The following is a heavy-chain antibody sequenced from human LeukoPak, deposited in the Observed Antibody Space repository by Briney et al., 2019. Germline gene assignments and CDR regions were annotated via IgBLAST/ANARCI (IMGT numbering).Heavy chain of an antibody. V-gene: IGHV3-15*01. D-gene: IGHD3-16*01. CDR1: GFTFTNAW. Sequence: TGGSLRLSCATSGFTFTNAWMGWVRQAPGKGREWVGRANCKSRGGTTDYAAPVEGRFTISRDDSKNTMSLQMNSLKIEDTGVYYCTTYLWGGGGDFWGQGTLVTVSS. J-gene: IGHJ4*02. CDR3: TTYLWGGGGDF. CDR2: ANCKSRGGTT.